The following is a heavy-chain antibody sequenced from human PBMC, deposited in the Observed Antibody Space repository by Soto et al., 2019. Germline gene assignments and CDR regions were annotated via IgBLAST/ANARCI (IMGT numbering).Heavy chain of an antibody. Sequence: GGSLTLSWAASGFTFSNSWMNWVRQAPGKGLEWVGHIKSKVDGATTDYAAPVKGRFTISRDDSENTLYLQMNSLKTEDTAVYYCTTDESEFWSGSNWLDPWGQGT. J-gene: IGHJ5*02. CDR3: TTDESEFWSGSNWLDP. V-gene: IGHV3-15*07. CDR1: GFTFSNSW. CDR2: IKSKVDGATT. D-gene: IGHD3-3*01.